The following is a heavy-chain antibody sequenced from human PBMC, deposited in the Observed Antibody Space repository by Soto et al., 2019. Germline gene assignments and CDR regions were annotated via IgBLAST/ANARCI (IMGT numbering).Heavy chain of an antibody. V-gene: IGHV1-3*01. CDR2: LNVGNGNT. J-gene: IGHJ5*02. Sequence: QVHLVQSGAEVREPGASVKVSCTASGYTFTSYPLHWVRQSPGQRLEWMGRLNVGNGNTDYSQNFQGRVPFKRDTFANTAYLELSSLTYEDTAVYYCAREGEVCGGRCWTYSWFDPCGQGNLVSVSS. CDR1: GYTFTSYP. CDR3: AREGEVCGGRCWTYSWFDP. D-gene: IGHD2-15*01.